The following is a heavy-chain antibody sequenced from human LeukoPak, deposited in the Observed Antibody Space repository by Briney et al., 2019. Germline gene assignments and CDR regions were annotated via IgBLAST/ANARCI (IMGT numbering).Heavy chain of an antibody. V-gene: IGHV3-7*01. J-gene: IGHJ4*02. CDR1: GFTFSIYW. CDR3: ARDRDWNFDY. CDR2: IKKGGSER. D-gene: IGHD1-1*01. Sequence: GGSLRLSCTASGFTFSIYWMSWVRQAPGKGLEWVANIKKGGSERYNVDSVKGRFTISRDNAKTSLYLQMDSLRAEDTAVYYCARDRDWNFDYWGQGTLVTVSS.